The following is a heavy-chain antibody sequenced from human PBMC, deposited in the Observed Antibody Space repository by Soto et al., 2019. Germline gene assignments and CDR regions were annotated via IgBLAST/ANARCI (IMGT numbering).Heavy chain of an antibody. J-gene: IGHJ5*02. CDR3: ERVVGAVGPWFDP. V-gene: IGHV1-18*01. D-gene: IGHD1-26*01. CDR2: ISAYNGNT. CDR1: GYTFTCYG. Sequence: QVQLVQSGAEVKKPGASVKVSCKASGYTFTCYGISWVRQAPGQGLAWMGRISAYNGNTNYAQTLQGRVTMTTDTATSTAYMELRSLRSDDTAVYYCERVVGAVGPWFDPWGQGTLVTVSS.